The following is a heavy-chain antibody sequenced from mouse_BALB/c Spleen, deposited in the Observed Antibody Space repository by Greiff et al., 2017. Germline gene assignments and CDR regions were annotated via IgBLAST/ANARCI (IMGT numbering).Heavy chain of an antibody. J-gene: IGHJ2*01. Sequence: QVQLQQSGAELAKPGASVKMSCKASGYTFTSYWMHWVKQRPGQGLEWIGYINPSTGYTEYNQKFKDKATLTADKSSSTAYMQLSSLTSEDSAVYYCAREVTGTVDYWGQGTTLTVSS. V-gene: IGHV1-7*01. CDR3: AREVTGTVDY. CDR1: GYTFTSYW. CDR2: INPSTGYT. D-gene: IGHD4-1*01.